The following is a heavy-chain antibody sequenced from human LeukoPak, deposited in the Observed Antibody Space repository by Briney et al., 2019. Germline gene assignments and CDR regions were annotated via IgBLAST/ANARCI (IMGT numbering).Heavy chain of an antibody. Sequence: AGGSLRLSCAASGFTFSDYYMSWIRQAPGKGLEWVSYISSSSSYTNYADSVKGRFTISRDNAKNSLYLQMNSLRAEDTAVYYCARALTMVRDGPDAFDIWGQGTMVTVSS. CDR1: GFTFSDYY. J-gene: IGHJ3*02. V-gene: IGHV3-11*06. CDR2: ISSSSSYT. D-gene: IGHD3-10*01. CDR3: ARALTMVRDGPDAFDI.